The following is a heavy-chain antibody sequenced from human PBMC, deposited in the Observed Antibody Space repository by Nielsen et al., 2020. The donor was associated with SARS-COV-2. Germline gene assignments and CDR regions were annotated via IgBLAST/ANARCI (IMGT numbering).Heavy chain of an antibody. D-gene: IGHD4-17*01. V-gene: IGHV4-61*01. Sequence: SETLSLTCTVSGGSISSSSYYWGWIRQPPGKGLEWIGYIYYSGGTNYNPSLKSRVTISVDTSKNQFSLKLSSVTAADTAVYYCARDQPYGDYFDYWGQGTRVTVSS. CDR2: IYYSGGT. CDR1: GGSISSSSYY. J-gene: IGHJ4*02. CDR3: ARDQPYGDYFDY.